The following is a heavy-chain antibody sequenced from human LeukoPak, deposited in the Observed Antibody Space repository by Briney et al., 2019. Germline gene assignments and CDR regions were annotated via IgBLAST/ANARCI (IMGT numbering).Heavy chain of an antibody. Sequence: ASVKVSCKVSGYTLTELSMHWVRQAPGKGLEWMGGFDPEDGETIYAQKFQGRVTMTEDTPTDTAYMELSSLRSEDTAVYYCATVGWELPRYDYWGQGTLVTVSS. V-gene: IGHV1-24*01. J-gene: IGHJ4*02. CDR1: GYTLTELS. D-gene: IGHD1-26*01. CDR3: ATVGWELPRYDY. CDR2: FDPEDGET.